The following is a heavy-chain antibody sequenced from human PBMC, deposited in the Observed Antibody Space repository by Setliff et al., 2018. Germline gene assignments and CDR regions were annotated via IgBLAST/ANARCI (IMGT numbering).Heavy chain of an antibody. V-gene: IGHV4-39*01. CDR2: IYYRGIN. CDR3: ARASVVHAVTIGY. J-gene: IGHJ4*02. D-gene: IGHD4-4*01. Sequence: SETLSLTCTVSGASISSTYYWGWVRQSPEKGLEWIGSIYYRGINFSNPSHRSRVTMSVDTSKNQFSLNLTSVTAADTAIYYCARASVVHAVTIGYWGQGTLVTVSS. CDR1: GASISSTYY.